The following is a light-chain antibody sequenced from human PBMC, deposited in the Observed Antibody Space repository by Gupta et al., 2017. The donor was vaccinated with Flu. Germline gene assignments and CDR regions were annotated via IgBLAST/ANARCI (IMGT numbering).Light chain of an antibody. CDR3: QQYGSSPPT. CDR1: QSVSSSS. V-gene: IGKV3-20*01. Sequence: ERATLSCRASQSVSSSSLAWYQQKPGQALSLLIYGASSRATGIPDRFSGSGSGTDFTLTISRLEPEDFAVYYCQQYGSSPPTFGQGTKVEIK. CDR2: GAS. J-gene: IGKJ1*01.